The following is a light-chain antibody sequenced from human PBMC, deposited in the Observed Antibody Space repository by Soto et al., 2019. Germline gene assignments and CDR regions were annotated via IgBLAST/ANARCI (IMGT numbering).Light chain of an antibody. CDR1: QIVSSN. Sequence: EIVMTQSPPTLSVSPGERATLSCRASQIVSSNVAGYHQKADQAPSLLINDSSTRATGIPARFRGSGSGTEFTLTISSLQYEDFAVYYCQQYNNWPPMYTFGQGPKLEMK. J-gene: IGKJ2*01. CDR2: DSS. CDR3: QQYNNWPPMYT. V-gene: IGKV3-15*01.